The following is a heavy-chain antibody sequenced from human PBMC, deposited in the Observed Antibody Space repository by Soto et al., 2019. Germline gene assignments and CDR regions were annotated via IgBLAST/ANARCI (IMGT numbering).Heavy chain of an antibody. CDR1: GYTFTGYY. CDR3: ARGVRSGIYYEH. D-gene: IGHD3-10*01. CDR2: INPSSGST. V-gene: IGHV1-46*01. Sequence: ASVKVSCKASGYTFTGYYIHWVRQAPGQGLEWLGIINPSSGSTNYAQKFQGRVTMTRDTSTSTVYMELSSLRSEDTAVYYCARGVRSGIYYEHWGQGNMVIVSA. J-gene: IGHJ4*01.